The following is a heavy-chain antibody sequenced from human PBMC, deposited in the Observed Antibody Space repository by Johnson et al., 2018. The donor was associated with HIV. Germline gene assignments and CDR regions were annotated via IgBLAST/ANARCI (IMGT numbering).Heavy chain of an antibody. V-gene: IGHV3-NL1*01. D-gene: IGHD5-24*01. CDR2: FFSGGTT. J-gene: IGHJ3*02. CDR1: GFTFSSYG. Sequence: QVQLMESGGGVVQAGRSLRLSCAASGFTFSSYGMHWVRQAPGKGLEWVSVFFSGGTTYYADSVNGRFTISRDNSKNTLFLQMNSLRADDTALYYCARACRDGYTCDAFDIWGQGTMVTVSS. CDR3: ARACRDGYTCDAFDI.